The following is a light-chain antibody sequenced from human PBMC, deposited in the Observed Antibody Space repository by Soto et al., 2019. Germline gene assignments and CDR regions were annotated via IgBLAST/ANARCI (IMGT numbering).Light chain of an antibody. CDR2: EVN. V-gene: IGLV2-14*01. Sequence: QSVLTQPASVSGYLGQSITISCTGTSSDVGGYNYVSWYQHHPGRAPKLLIYEVNIRPSGVSSHFSGSKSGNTASLTIAGLQAEDEADYYCSSYTDTSTFVFGTVTKLTVL. J-gene: IGLJ1*01. CDR3: SSYTDTSTFV. CDR1: SSDVGGYNY.